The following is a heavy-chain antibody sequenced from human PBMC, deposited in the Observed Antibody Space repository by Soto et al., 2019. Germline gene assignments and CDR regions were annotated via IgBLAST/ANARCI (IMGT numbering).Heavy chain of an antibody. CDR1: GGSISSYY. J-gene: IGHJ4*02. D-gene: IGHD2-2*01. V-gene: IGHV4-59*08. Sequence: QVQLQESGPGLVKPSETLSLTCTVSGGSISSYYWSWIRQPPGKGLEWIGYIYYSGSTNYNPSLKSRVTISVDTSRNQFSLKLSSVTAADTAVYYCARWGVPAAIAFDYWGQGTLVTVSS. CDR3: ARWGVPAAIAFDY. CDR2: IYYSGST.